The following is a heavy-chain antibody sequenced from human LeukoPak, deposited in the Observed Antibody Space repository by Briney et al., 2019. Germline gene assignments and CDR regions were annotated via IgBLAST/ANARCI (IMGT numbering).Heavy chain of an antibody. J-gene: IGHJ4*02. CDR3: ARDPSYDSSGYYFRLDY. CDR1: GYTLTELS. CDR2: FDPEDGET. V-gene: IGHV1-24*01. Sequence: ASVKVSCKVSGYTLTELSMHWVRQAPGKGLEWMGAFDPEDGETVYAQKFQGRVTITADKSTSTAYMELSSLRSEDTAVYYCARDPSYDSSGYYFRLDYWGQGTLVTVSS. D-gene: IGHD3-22*01.